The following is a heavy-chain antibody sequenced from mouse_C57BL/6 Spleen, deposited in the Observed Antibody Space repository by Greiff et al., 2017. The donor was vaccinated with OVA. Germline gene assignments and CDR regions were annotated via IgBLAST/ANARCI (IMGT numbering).Heavy chain of an antibody. D-gene: IGHD4-1*01. Sequence: EVQLQQSGPELVKPGASVKISCKASGYTFTDYYMNWVKQSHGKSLEWIGDINPNNGGTSYNQKFKGKATLTVDKSSSTAYMELRSLTSEDSAVYYCASVRNWDRFAYWGQGTLVTVSA. V-gene: IGHV1-26*01. CDR3: ASVRNWDRFAY. J-gene: IGHJ3*01. CDR1: GYTFTDYY. CDR2: INPNNGGT.